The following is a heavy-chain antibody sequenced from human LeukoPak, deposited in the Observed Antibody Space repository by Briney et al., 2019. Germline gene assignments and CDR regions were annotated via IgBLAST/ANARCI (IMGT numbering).Heavy chain of an antibody. Sequence: PSETLSLTCTVSGGSISSSSYYWGSIRQPPGKGLGWIGSIYYSGSTYYNPSLKSRVTISVDTSKTQFSLKLSSVTAADTAVYYCARMIYYYDSSGYDYYYFDYWGQGTLVTVSS. CDR1: GGSISSSSYY. CDR2: IYYSGST. CDR3: ARMIYYYDSSGYDYYYFDY. J-gene: IGHJ4*02. D-gene: IGHD3-22*01. V-gene: IGHV4-39*01.